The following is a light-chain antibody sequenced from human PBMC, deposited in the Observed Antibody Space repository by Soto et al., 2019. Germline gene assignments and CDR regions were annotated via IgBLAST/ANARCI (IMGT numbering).Light chain of an antibody. CDR3: QQNNNWPPT. CDR2: GAS. V-gene: IGKV3-15*01. Sequence: EIVMTQSPAPLSLLYGERAPLSCRASQSVSRNLAWYQQKPGQAPRLLIYGASTRATGIPARFSGSGSGTEFTLTISSLQSEDFAVYYCQQNNNWPPTFGRGTKVDIK. J-gene: IGKJ1*01. CDR1: QSVSRN.